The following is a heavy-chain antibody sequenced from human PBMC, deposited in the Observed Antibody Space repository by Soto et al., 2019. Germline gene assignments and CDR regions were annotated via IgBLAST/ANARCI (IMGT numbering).Heavy chain of an antibody. J-gene: IGHJ6*02. CDR3: AKEARSRAVTATRVYGMDV. V-gene: IGHV3-30*18. Sequence: QVNLVESGGGVVQPGRSLRLSCAASGFTFSDYGMHWVRQAPGKGLEWVAAISHDGSNKFYVDSVKGRFTISRDNSKNTLLLQTDSLRDEDTAVYFCAKEARSRAVTATRVYGMDVWGQGTTVAVSS. D-gene: IGHD4-17*01. CDR1: GFTFSDYG. CDR2: ISHDGSNK.